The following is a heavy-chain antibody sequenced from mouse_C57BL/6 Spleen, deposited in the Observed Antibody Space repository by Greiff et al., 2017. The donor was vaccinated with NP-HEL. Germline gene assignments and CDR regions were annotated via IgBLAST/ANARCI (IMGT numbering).Heavy chain of an antibody. Sequence: QVQLKQSGAELVKPGASVKISCKASGYAFSSYWMNWVKQRPGKGLEWIGQIYPGDGDTNYNGKFKGKATLTADKSSSTAYMQLSSLTSEDSAVYFCARGRYYGSYYFDYWGQGTTLTVSS. CDR2: IYPGDGDT. CDR3: ARGRYYGSYYFDY. J-gene: IGHJ2*01. V-gene: IGHV1-80*01. CDR1: GYAFSSYW. D-gene: IGHD1-1*01.